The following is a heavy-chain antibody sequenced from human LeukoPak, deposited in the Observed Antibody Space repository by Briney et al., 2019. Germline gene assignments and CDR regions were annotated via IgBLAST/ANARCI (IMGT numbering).Heavy chain of an antibody. D-gene: IGHD3-3*01. Sequence: PSETLSLTCTVSGGSIRSSIYYWGWIRQPPGKGLEWIGSIYYSGSTYYNPSLKSRVTISVDTSKNQFSLKLSSVTAADTAVYYCARRPYDFWSGDAFDIWGQGTMVTVSS. CDR3: ARRPYDFWSGDAFDI. CDR2: IYYSGST. J-gene: IGHJ3*02. CDR1: GGSIRSSIYY. V-gene: IGHV4-39*01.